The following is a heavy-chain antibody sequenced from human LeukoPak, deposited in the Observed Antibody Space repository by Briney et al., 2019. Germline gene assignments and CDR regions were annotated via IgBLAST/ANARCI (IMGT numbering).Heavy chain of an antibody. CDR3: ARKGSADYYYMDV. V-gene: IGHV1-2*02. CDR1: GYTFTSYG. J-gene: IGHJ6*03. CDR2: INPNSGGT. D-gene: IGHD3-10*01. Sequence: ASVKVSCKASGYTFTSYGISWVRQAPGQGLEWMGWINPNSGGTNYAQKFQGRVTMTRDTSISTAYMELSRLRSDDTAVYYCARKGSADYYYMDVWGKGTTVTVSS.